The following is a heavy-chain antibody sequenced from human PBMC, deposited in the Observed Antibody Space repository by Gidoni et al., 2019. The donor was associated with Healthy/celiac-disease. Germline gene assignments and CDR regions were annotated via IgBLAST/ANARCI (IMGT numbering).Heavy chain of an antibody. CDR2: RSYDGSNK. CDR1: GFTFSSYG. Sequence: QVQLVESGGGVVQPGRSLRLSCAASGFTFSSYGMHWVRQAPGKGLEWVAVRSYDGSNKYYADSVKGRFTISRDNSKNTLYLQMNNLRAEDTAVDYCAKDLSSSSYDYWGQGTLVTVSS. J-gene: IGHJ4*02. D-gene: IGHD6-6*01. CDR3: AKDLSSSSYDY. V-gene: IGHV3-30*18.